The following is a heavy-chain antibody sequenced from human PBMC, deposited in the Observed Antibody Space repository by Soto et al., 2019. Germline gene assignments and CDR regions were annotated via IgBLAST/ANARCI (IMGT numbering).Heavy chain of an antibody. CDR2: IIPIFGTT. CDR1: GGTFSSYA. J-gene: IGHJ4*02. Sequence: QVQLVQSGAEVKKPGSSVKVSCKASGGTFSSYAISWVRQAPGQGLEWMGGIIPIFGTTTYAEKFQGRVTTTADESTSTAYMERSSLRSEVTAVYYCARGRGFDYGDYLRLGSFDYWCQGTLVTVSS. V-gene: IGHV1-69*01. CDR3: ARGRGFDYGDYLRLGSFDY. D-gene: IGHD4-17*01.